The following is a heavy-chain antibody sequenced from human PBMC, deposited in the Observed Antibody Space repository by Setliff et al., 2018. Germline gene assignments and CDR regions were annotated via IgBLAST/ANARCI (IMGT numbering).Heavy chain of an antibody. V-gene: IGHV3-23*01. D-gene: IGHD1-1*01. CDR2: VSGGGYYT. J-gene: IGHJ4*02. CDR1: GFIFKNHA. CDR3: SKAALDLELDS. Sequence: GESLKISCEASGFIFKNHALTWVRQVPGKGLEWVSAVSGGGYYTYYADSVKGRFTISRDNSKNTVYLHIKSLRADDTAVYFCSKAALDLELDSWGQGTLVTVSS.